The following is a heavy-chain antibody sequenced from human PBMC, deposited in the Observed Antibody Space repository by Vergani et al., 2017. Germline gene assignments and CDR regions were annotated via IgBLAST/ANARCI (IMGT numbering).Heavy chain of an antibody. D-gene: IGHD2-2*01. V-gene: IGHV1-2*02. CDR2: INPNSGGT. CDR3: ARDLVVVVPAANYYYYYMDV. Sequence: QVQLVQSGAEVKKPGASVKVSCKASGYTFTGYYMHWVRQAPGQGLEWMGWINPNSGGTNYAQKFQGRVTMTRDTSISTAYMELSRLRSDDTAVHYCARDLVVVVPAANYYYYYMDVWGKGTTVTVSS. CDR1: GYTFTGYY. J-gene: IGHJ6*03.